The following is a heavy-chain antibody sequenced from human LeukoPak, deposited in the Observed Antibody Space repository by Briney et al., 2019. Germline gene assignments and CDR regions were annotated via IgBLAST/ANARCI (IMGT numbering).Heavy chain of an antibody. D-gene: IGHD2-15*01. V-gene: IGHV5-51*01. CDR2: IYPGDSDT. Sequence: GGSLRLSCKGSGYSFTSYWIGWVRQMPGKGLEWMGIIYPGDSDTRYSPSFQGQVTISADKSISTAYLQWSSLKASDTAMYYRARDDGYCSGGSCYDYWGQGTLVTVSS. CDR1: GYSFTSYW. CDR3: ARDDGYCSGGSCYDY. J-gene: IGHJ4*02.